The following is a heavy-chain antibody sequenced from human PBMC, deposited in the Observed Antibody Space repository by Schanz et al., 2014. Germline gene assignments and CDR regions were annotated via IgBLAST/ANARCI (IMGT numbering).Heavy chain of an antibody. D-gene: IGHD1-1*01. Sequence: EVQLVESGGGLVQPGGSLRLSCAASGFTFSNYWMHWVRQAPGKGLVWVSYVSRSTPDIYYADSVKGRFTMSRDNAKNTLYLQMNTLRAEDTALYYCARDRRNADLDYWGQGTLVTVSS. CDR2: VSRSTPDI. J-gene: IGHJ4*02. V-gene: IGHV3-48*04. CDR1: GFTFSNYW. CDR3: ARDRRNADLDY.